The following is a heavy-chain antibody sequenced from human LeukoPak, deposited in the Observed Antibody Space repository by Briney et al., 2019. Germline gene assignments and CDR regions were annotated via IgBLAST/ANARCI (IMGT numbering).Heavy chain of an antibody. D-gene: IGHD2-15*01. CDR1: GYTLTELS. Sequence: ASVKVSCKASGYTLTELSMHWVRQAPGKGLEWMGGFDPEDGETIYAQKFQGRVTMTEDTSTDTAYMELSSLRSEDTAVYYCATARPVVVAATAGWFDPWGQGTLVTVSS. V-gene: IGHV1-24*01. CDR2: FDPEDGET. J-gene: IGHJ5*02. CDR3: ATARPVVVAATAGWFDP.